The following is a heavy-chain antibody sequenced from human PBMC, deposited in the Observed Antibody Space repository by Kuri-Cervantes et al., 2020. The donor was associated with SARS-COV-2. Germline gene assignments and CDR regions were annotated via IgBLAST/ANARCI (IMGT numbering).Heavy chain of an antibody. CDR1: GFTFSSYS. D-gene: IGHD6-13*01. V-gene: IGHV3-48*01. Sequence: GGSLRLSCAASGFTFSSYSMNWVRQAPGKGLEWVSYISSSSSTIYYADSVKGRFTISRDNAKNSLYLQMSSLRAEDTAVYYCARDRSSSWYYFDYWGQGTLVTVSS. CDR3: ARDRSSSWYYFDY. J-gene: IGHJ4*02. CDR2: ISSSSSTI.